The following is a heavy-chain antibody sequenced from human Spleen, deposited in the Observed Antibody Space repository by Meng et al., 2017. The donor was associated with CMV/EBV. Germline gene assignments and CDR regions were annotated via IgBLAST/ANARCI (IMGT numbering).Heavy chain of an antibody. CDR2: IKQDGSEK. V-gene: IGHV3-7*03. CDR1: GFTFSSYG. CDR3: AKSRNYFSMGAFDI. Sequence: GESLKISCAASGFTFSSYGMHWVRQAPGKGLEWVANIKQDGSEKYYVDSVKGRFTISRDNSKNTLYLQMNSLRAEDTAVYYCAKSRNYFSMGAFDIWGQGTMVTVSS. D-gene: IGHD2/OR15-2a*01. J-gene: IGHJ3*02.